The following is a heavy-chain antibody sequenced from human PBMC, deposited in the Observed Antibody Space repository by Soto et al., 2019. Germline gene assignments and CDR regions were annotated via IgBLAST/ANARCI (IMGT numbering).Heavy chain of an antibody. J-gene: IGHJ6*02. Sequence: SATLSLTFTVSSASISICNYYRSWLRQPPGRVLECIGYIYTSGTTYYNPSLKSRVTISVDTSKNQFSLKLSSVTAADTAVYYCARIATTVVTPSNYYYYGMDVWGQGTTVT. CDR3: ARIATTVVTPSNYYYYGMDV. V-gene: IGHV4-30-4*01. D-gene: IGHD4-17*01. CDR2: IYTSGTT. CDR1: SASISICNYY.